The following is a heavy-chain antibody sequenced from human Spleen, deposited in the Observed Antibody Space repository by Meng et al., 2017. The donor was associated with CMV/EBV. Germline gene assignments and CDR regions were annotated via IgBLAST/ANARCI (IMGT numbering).Heavy chain of an antibody. Sequence: GGSLRLSCTVSGGSISSSSYYWGWIRQPPGKGLEWVSSISSSSSYIYYADSVKGRFTISRDNAKNSLYLQMNSLRAEDTAVYYCAGYDFPAFDYWGQGTLVTVSS. CDR3: AGYDFPAFDY. D-gene: IGHD5-12*01. J-gene: IGHJ4*02. CDR1: GGSISSSS. CDR2: ISSSSSYI. V-gene: IGHV3-21*01.